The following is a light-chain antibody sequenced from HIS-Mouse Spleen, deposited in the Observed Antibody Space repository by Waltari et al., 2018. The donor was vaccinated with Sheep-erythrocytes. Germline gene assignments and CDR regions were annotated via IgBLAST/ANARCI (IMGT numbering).Light chain of an antibody. CDR2: EVS. CDR3: SSYAGSNNWV. J-gene: IGLJ3*02. Sequence: QSALTQPPSASGSPGQSVTISCTGTSSDVGGYNYVSWYQQPPGKAPQLMIYEVSKRPYGVRDRFYGSKSGNTASLTVSGLQAEDEADYYCSSYAGSNNWVFGGGTKLTVL. V-gene: IGLV2-8*01. CDR1: SSDVGGYNY.